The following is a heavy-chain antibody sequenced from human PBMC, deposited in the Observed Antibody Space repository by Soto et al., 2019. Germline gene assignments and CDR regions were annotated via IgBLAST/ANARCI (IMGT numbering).Heavy chain of an antibody. CDR2: LSRSGGAT. V-gene: IGHV3-23*01. J-gene: IGHJ5*02. D-gene: IGHD5-12*01. Sequence: GWSLRLSCVTSAFSLTSCSMSWVRQTPGKGLEWVSALSRSGGATYYADSVKGRFTISRDTSTNTLYLQMSNLRAEDTAIYYCAKGEMATIRNSFDPWGQGTLVTVSS. CDR3: AKGEMATIRNSFDP. CDR1: AFSLTSCS.